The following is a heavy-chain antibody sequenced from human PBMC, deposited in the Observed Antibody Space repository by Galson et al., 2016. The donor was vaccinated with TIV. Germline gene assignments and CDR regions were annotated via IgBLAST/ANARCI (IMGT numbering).Heavy chain of an antibody. CDR2: IIPVLGMT. CDR3: ARADSVDISSTEY. CDR1: GGTFISYT. V-gene: IGHV1-69*02. Sequence: SVKVSCKASGGTFISYTLSWVRQAPGQGLEWMGRIIPVLGMTNYAQKFQGRVTLTADRFTGKAYLELSILKPGHTAVYYCARADSVDISSTEYWGQGTLVTVSS. J-gene: IGHJ4*02. D-gene: IGHD3-9*01.